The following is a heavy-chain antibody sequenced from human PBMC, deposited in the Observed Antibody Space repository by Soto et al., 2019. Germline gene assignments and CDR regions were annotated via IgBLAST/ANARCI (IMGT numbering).Heavy chain of an antibody. D-gene: IGHD2-2*01. CDR3: ASNEPYCSSTSCYSYYYGMDV. Sequence: ASVKVSCKASGYTFTSYGISWVRQAPGQGLEWMGWISAYNGNTNYAQKLQGRVTMTTDTSTSTAYMELRSLRSDDTAVYYCASNEPYCSSTSCYSYYYGMDVWGQGTTVTVSS. J-gene: IGHJ6*02. CDR1: GYTFTSYG. V-gene: IGHV1-18*04. CDR2: ISAYNGNT.